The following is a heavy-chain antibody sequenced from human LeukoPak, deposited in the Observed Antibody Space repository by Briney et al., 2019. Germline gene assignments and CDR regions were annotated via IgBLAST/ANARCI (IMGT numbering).Heavy chain of an antibody. CDR1: GGSISSGGYY. CDR2: IYYSGST. J-gene: IGHJ6*02. D-gene: IGHD3-22*01. CDR3: AGETYYYDSSAEAPYYYYGMDV. Sequence: SETLSLTCTVSGGSISSGGYYWSWIRQHPGKGLEWIGYIYYSGSTYYNPSLKSRVTISVDTSKNQFSLKLSSVTAADTAVYYSAGETYYYDSSAEAPYYYYGMDVWGQGTTVTVSS. V-gene: IGHV4-31*03.